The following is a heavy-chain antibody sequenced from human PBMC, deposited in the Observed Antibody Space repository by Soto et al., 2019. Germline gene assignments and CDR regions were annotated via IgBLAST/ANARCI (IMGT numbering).Heavy chain of an antibody. CDR3: ESSLLPHDAFDI. CDR2: IYSGGST. CDR1: GFTVSSNY. Sequence: EVQLVESGGGLVQPGGSLRLSCAASGFTVSSNYMSWVRQAPGKGLEWVSVIYSGGSTYYADSVKGRITISRDNSKNTLYLQMNSLRAEDTAVYYCESSLLPHDAFDIWGQGTMVTVSS. J-gene: IGHJ3*02. V-gene: IGHV3-66*01.